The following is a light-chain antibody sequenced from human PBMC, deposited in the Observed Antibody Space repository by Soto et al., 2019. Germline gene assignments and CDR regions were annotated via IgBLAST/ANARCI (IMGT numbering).Light chain of an antibody. Sequence: EIVLTQSPATRSLSPGERATLSCRASQSVGNNLAWYQQKPGQAPGLLIYEASTRATGIPARFSGSGSGTDFTLTISSLEPEDFAAYYCQQHAHWPLTFGGGTKVDIK. J-gene: IGKJ4*01. CDR3: QQHAHWPLT. CDR1: QSVGNN. CDR2: EAS. V-gene: IGKV3-11*01.